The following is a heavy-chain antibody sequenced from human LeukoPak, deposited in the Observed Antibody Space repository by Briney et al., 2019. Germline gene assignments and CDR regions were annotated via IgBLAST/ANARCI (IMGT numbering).Heavy chain of an antibody. V-gene: IGHV4-39*07. J-gene: IGHJ4*02. D-gene: IGHD1-1*01. CDR3: ARRTTYGYFDY. CDR1: GGSISSSSYY. Sequence: SETLSLTCTVSGGSISSSSYYWGWIRQPPGKGLEWIGSIYYSGSTYYNPSLKSRVTISVDTSKNQFSLKLTSVTAADTAVYYCARRTTYGYFDYWGQGALVTVSS. CDR2: IYYSGST.